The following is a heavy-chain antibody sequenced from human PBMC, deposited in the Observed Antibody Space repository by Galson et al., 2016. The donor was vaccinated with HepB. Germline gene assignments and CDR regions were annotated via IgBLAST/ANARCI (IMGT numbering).Heavy chain of an antibody. CDR2: IWYDGSYE. J-gene: IGHJ4*02. D-gene: IGHD3-16*02. CDR1: GFTFSLYD. CDR3: ARDDDYVWGTYRYTRTVPQYYFDY. Sequence: SLRLSCAASGFTFSLYDMHWVRQAPGKGLEWVAFIWYDGSYEHYADSVKGRFTISRDNSKNTLYLQMNSLRAEDTAVYYCARDDDYVWGTYRYTRTVPQYYFDYWGQGTLVTVSS. V-gene: IGHV3-30*02.